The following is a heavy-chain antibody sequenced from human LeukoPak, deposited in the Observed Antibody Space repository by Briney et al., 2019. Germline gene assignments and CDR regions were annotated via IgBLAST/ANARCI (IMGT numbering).Heavy chain of an antibody. Sequence: GASVKVSCKASGYTFTTYGISWVRQAPGQGLEWMGWITTYSGNTYYAQKLQGRVTMTTDTSTSTAYMELRSLTSDDTAVYYCTRDVYSSGPFDYWGQGTLVTVSS. CDR1: GYTFTTYG. CDR3: TRDVYSSGPFDY. CDR2: ITTYSGNT. J-gene: IGHJ4*02. D-gene: IGHD2-15*01. V-gene: IGHV1-18*01.